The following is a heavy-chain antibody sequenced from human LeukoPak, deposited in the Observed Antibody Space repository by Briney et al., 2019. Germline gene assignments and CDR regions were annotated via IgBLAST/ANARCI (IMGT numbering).Heavy chain of an antibody. Sequence: GGSLRLSCAASGFTSSNAWMSWVRQAPGKGLEWVGRLTSKPDGGTTGYAAPVEGRFTISRDESKNTLYLQMNSLKIEHTAVYYCTTDSDNWAYFDSWGEGTLVTVSS. CDR3: TTDSDNWAYFDS. J-gene: IGHJ4*02. V-gene: IGHV3-15*01. CDR2: LTSKPDGGTT. CDR1: GFTSSNAW. D-gene: IGHD1-1*01.